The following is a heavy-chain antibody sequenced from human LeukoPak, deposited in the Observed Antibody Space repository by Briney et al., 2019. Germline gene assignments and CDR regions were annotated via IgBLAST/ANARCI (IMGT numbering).Heavy chain of an antibody. Sequence: SETLSLTCAVYGGSFSGYYWSWIRQPPGKGLEWIGEINHSGSTNYNPSLKSRVTISVDTSKNQFSLKLSSVTAADTAVYYCVRRPYDILTGPNSYFDYWGQGTLVTVSS. J-gene: IGHJ4*02. CDR1: GGSFSGYY. CDR3: VRRPYDILTGPNSYFDY. D-gene: IGHD3-9*01. CDR2: INHSGST. V-gene: IGHV4-34*01.